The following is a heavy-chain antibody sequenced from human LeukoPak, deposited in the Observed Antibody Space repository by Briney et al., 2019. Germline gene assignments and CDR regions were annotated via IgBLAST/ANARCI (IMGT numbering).Heavy chain of an antibody. CDR2: IKQDGSEK. CDR3: AKDPYYGSGSYRGYYFDY. Sequence: PGGSLRLSCAASGFTFSSYWMSWVRQAPGKGREWVANIKQDGSEKYYVDSVKGRFTISRDNSKNTLYLQMNSLRAEDTAVYYWAKDPYYGSGSYRGYYFDYWGQGTLVTVSS. D-gene: IGHD3-10*01. V-gene: IGHV3-7*01. CDR1: GFTFSSYW. J-gene: IGHJ4*02.